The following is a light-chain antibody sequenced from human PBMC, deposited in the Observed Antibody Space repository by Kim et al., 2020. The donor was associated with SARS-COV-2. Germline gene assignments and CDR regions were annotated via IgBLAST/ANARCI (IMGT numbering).Light chain of an antibody. CDR2: NDS. Sequence: APGKTARITCGGNNIGSKSVHWYQQKPGQAPVLVIYNDSDRPSGIPERFSGSNSGNTDTLTISRVEAGDEADYYCQVWDSSSDHVVFGGGTQLTVL. CDR1: NIGSKS. CDR3: QVWDSSSDHVV. J-gene: IGLJ2*01. V-gene: IGLV3-21*04.